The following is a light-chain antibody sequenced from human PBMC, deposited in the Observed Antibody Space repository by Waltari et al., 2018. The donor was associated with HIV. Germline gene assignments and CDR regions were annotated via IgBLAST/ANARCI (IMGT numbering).Light chain of an antibody. CDR2: DNN. Sequence: QSVLTQPPSVSAAPGQKVTISCSGSSSNIGNNFVSWYQQLPGTAPKLLIYDNNKRPSVIPDRCAGSKAGTSATLGITGLQTGDEADYYCGTWDSSLSVWVFGGGTNLTVL. J-gene: IGLJ3*02. CDR3: GTWDSSLSVWV. V-gene: IGLV1-51*01. CDR1: SSNIGNNF.